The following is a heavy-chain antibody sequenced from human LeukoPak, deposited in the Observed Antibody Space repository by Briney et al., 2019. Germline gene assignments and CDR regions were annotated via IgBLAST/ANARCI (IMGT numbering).Heavy chain of an antibody. D-gene: IGHD6-19*01. CDR1: GYTFTSCD. CDR2: MNPNSGNK. V-gene: IGHV1-8*01. CDR3: TRGSSGRRDN. J-gene: IGHJ4*02. Sequence: ASVKVSCKASGYTFTSCDINWVRQATGQGRGCMGWMNPNSGNKGYGQSFQGRITMTRDISIGTAYMELSNLTSEDTAIYYCTRGSSGRRDNWGQGTLVTVSA.